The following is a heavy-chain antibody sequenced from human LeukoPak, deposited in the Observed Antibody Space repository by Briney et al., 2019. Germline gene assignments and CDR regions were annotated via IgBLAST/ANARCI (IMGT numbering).Heavy chain of an antibody. CDR2: SAGADST. D-gene: IGHD4-17*01. Sequence: GGSLRLSCAASAFTFSSYAMSWVRQAPGKGLEWVSASAGADSTYYADSVQGRFTIPRDNSKNTLYLQMSGLRAEDTAVYFCARGAYGDYDSWGQGTLVTVSS. CDR1: AFTFSSYA. J-gene: IGHJ5*01. V-gene: IGHV3-23*01. CDR3: ARGAYGDYDS.